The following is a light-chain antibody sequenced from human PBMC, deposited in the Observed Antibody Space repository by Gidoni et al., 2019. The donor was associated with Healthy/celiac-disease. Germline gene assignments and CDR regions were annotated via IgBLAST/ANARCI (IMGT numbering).Light chain of an antibody. CDR3: QQRSNWWT. V-gene: IGKV3-11*01. CDR2: DAS. J-gene: IGKJ1*01. CDR1: QSVSSY. Sequence: EIVLTQSPATLSLSPGERATLSCRASQSVSSYLAWYQQKPGQAPRLLIYDASNRATGIPARFSGSGSGTDFTLTIRSLEPEDFAVYYCQQRSNWWTFGQXTKVEI.